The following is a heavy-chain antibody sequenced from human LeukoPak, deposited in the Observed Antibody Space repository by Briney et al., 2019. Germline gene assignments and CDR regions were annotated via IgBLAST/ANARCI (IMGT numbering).Heavy chain of an antibody. Sequence: ASVSVSCKASGYTFYSYGISWVRQAPGQGLEWMGWIGAYNGNTNYAQKLQGRVTMTTDTSTSTAYMELRSLRSDDTAVYYCARDQDDILTGYYNALGYYFDYWGQGTLVTVSS. CDR1: GYTFYSYG. CDR2: IGAYNGNT. J-gene: IGHJ4*02. V-gene: IGHV1-18*01. CDR3: ARDQDDILTGYYNALGYYFDY. D-gene: IGHD3-9*01.